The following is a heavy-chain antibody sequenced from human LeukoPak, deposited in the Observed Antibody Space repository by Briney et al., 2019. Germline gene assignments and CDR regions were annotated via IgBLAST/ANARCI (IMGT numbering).Heavy chain of an antibody. D-gene: IGHD2-2*02. CDR2: IIPILGIA. J-gene: IGHJ4*02. CDR1: GGTFSSYA. Sequence: SVTVSCKASGGTFSSYAIGWVRQAPGQGLEWMGRIIPILGIANYAQKFQGRVTITADKSTSTAYMELSSLRSEDTAVYYCARGSGSYCSSTSCYTFPFDYWGQGTLVTVSS. V-gene: IGHV1-69*04. CDR3: ARGSGSYCSSTSCYTFPFDY.